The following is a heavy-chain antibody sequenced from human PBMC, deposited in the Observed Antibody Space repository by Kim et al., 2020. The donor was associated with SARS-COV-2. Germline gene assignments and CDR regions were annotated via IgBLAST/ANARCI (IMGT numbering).Heavy chain of an antibody. J-gene: IGHJ4*02. D-gene: IGHD6-19*01. V-gene: IGHV3-7*03. CDR1: GFTFSSYW. CDR3: AGGDPSGWYVY. Sequence: GGSLRLSCAASGFTFSSYWMSWVRQAPGKGLEWVANIKQDGSEKYYVDSVKGRFTISRDNAKNSLYLQMNSLRAEDTAVYYCAGGDPSGWYVYWGQGTLVTVSS. CDR2: IKQDGSEK.